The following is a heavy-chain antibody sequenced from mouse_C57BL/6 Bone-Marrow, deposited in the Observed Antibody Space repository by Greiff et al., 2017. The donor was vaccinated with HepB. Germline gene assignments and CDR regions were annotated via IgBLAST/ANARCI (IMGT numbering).Heavy chain of an antibody. D-gene: IGHD1-1*01. CDR3: TRPYDYGSSKGFAY. J-gene: IGHJ3*01. CDR2: IDPETGCT. V-gene: IGHV1-15*01. CDR1: GYTFTDYE. Sequence: VKLQESGAELVRPGASVTLSCKASGYTFTDYEMHWVKQTPVHGLEWIGAIDPETGCTAYNQKFKGKAILTADKSSSTAYMELSSLTSGDSAVYYGTRPYDYGSSKGFAYWGQRTLVTVSA.